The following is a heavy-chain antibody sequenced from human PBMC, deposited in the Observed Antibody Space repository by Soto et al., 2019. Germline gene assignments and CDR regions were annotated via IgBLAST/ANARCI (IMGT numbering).Heavy chain of an antibody. D-gene: IGHD3-10*02. CDR3: ARILTMLRAFDG. Sequence: QVQLQESGPGLVKPSETLSLTCAVSGGSVITRSYYWSWIRQPPGGGLEWIGSISHSAGTKFDPSHMSRVTLSLDTSTDLFSLRLISATAADTATSFCARILTMLRAFDGWGQGKLATVSS. V-gene: IGHV4-61*01. CDR2: ISHSAGT. CDR1: GGSVITRSYY. J-gene: IGHJ3*01.